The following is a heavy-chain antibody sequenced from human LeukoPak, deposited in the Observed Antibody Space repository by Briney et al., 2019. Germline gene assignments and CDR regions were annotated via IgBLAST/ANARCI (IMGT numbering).Heavy chain of an antibody. CDR1: GYTFTGYY. CDR2: ISAYNGNT. V-gene: IGHV1-18*04. D-gene: IGHD1-26*01. Sequence: ASVKVSCKASGYTFTGYYIHWVRQAPGQGLEWMGWISAYNGNTNYAQKLQGRVTMTTDTSTSTAYMELRSLRSDDTAVYYCATEWGVGATTSFDYWGQGTLVTVSS. J-gene: IGHJ4*02. CDR3: ATEWGVGATTSFDY.